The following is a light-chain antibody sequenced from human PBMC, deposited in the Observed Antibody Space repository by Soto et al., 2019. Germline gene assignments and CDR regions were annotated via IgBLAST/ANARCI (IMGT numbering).Light chain of an antibody. CDR1: SSDVGGYNY. V-gene: IGLV2-11*01. CDR2: DVS. CDR3: CSYAGSYTWV. J-gene: IGLJ3*02. Sequence: QSALTQPRSVSGSPGRSVTIFCTGTSSDVGGYNYVSWYQQHPGKAPKLMVYDVSERPSGVPDRFFGSKSGNTASLTISGLQAEDEADYYCCSYAGSYTWVFGGGTKLTVL.